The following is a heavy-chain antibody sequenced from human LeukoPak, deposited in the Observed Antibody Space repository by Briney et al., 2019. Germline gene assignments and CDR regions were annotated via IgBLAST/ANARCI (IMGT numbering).Heavy chain of an antibody. CDR3: ATTSGGSYGYFDY. CDR1: GYTLTELS. Sequence: ASVKVSCKVSGYTLTELSMHWVRQAPGEGLEWMGGFDPEDGETIYAQKFQGRVTMTEDTSTDTAYMELSSLRSEDTAVYYCATTSGGSYGYFDYWGQGTLVTVSS. J-gene: IGHJ4*02. CDR2: FDPEDGET. D-gene: IGHD1-26*01. V-gene: IGHV1-24*01.